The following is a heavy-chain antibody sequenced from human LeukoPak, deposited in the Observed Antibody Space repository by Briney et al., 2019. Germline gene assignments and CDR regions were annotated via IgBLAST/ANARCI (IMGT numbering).Heavy chain of an antibody. J-gene: IGHJ4*02. V-gene: IGHV3-23*01. Sequence: GGSLRLSCAASGLTFSSYAMSWVRQAPGKGLEWVSGISGSGGSTYYADSVEGRFTISRDNSKTTLYLQMNSLRAEDTAVYYCAKGIESSGSYYTGFDYWGQGTLVTVSS. D-gene: IGHD1-26*01. CDR2: ISGSGGST. CDR1: GLTFSSYA. CDR3: AKGIESSGSYYTGFDY.